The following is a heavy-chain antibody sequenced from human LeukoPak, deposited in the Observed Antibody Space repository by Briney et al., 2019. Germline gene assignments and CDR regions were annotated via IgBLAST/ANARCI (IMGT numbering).Heavy chain of an antibody. J-gene: IGHJ4*02. D-gene: IGHD4/OR15-4a*01. CDR1: GGSVTSGNYY. CDR3: ASILYGANGFDF. Sequence: SETLSLTCTVSGGSVTSGNYYWNWIRQPPGKGLEYIGYIHYSGSSNYNPSLKGRVTISVDTSKNQFSLKLNSVTVADTAVYYCASILYGANGFDFWGQGILVTVSS. CDR2: IHYSGSS. V-gene: IGHV4-61*01.